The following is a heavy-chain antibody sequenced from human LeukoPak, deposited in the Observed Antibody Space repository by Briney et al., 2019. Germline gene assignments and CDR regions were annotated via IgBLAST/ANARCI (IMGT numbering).Heavy chain of an antibody. D-gene: IGHD6-13*01. CDR3: AKDMRYSSSWYPFDS. V-gene: IGHV3-7*05. CDR1: GFIFSGYW. J-gene: IGHJ4*02. CDR2: IKQDGSEK. Sequence: GGSLRLSCAASGFIFSGYWMSWVRQAPGKGLEWVANIKQDGSEKYYVDSVKGRFTISRDNAKNSLYLQMNSLRAEDTAVYYCAKDMRYSSSWYPFDSWGQGTLVTVSS.